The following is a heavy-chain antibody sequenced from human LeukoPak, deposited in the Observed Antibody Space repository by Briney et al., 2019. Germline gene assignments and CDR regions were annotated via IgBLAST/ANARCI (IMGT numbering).Heavy chain of an antibody. D-gene: IGHD3-10*01. CDR1: GYTFTSYD. CDR3: ARGGTRINYGSGSYYLSDY. J-gene: IGHJ4*02. CDR2: MNPNSGNT. Sequence: ASVKVSCKASGYTFTSYDINWVRQATGQGLEWMGWMNPNSGNTGYAQKFQGRVTMTRNTSISTAYMELSSLRSEDTAVCYCARGGTRINYGSGSYYLSDYWGQGTLVTVSS. V-gene: IGHV1-8*01.